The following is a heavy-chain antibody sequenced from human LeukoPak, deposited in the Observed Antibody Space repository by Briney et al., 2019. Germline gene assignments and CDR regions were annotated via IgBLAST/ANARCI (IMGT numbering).Heavy chain of an antibody. V-gene: IGHV3-23*01. CDR3: SVIHRYYDGSGYWVQ. CDR1: GFTFSSYA. J-gene: IGHJ4*02. Sequence: PGGSLRLSCAASGFTFSSYAMSWVRQAPGKGLEWVSGISTNGGSTSYADSVKGRFTISRDNPRNTLYMEMNSLRAEDTAVYYCSVIHRYYDGSGYWVQWGQGTLVTVSS. CDR2: ISTNGGST. D-gene: IGHD3-22*01.